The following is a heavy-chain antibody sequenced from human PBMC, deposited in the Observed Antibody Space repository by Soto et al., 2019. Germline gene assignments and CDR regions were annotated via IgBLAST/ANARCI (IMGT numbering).Heavy chain of an antibody. CDR3: AKSAGPYDLWSGYFMDRPLDY. D-gene: IGHD3-3*01. V-gene: IGHV3-30*18. Sequence: GGSLRLSCAASGFTFSSYGMHWVRQAPGKGLEWVAVISYDGSNKYYADSVKGRFTISRDNSKNTLYLQMNSLRAEDTAVYYCAKSAGPYDLWSGYFMDRPLDYWGQGTLVTVSS. J-gene: IGHJ4*02. CDR2: ISYDGSNK. CDR1: GFTFSSYG.